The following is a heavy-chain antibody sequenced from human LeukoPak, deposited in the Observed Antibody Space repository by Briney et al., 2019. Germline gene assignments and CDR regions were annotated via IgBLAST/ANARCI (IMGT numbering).Heavy chain of an antibody. CDR3: AREVIEDWFDP. V-gene: IGHV4-31*03. CDR1: GGSISSGAYY. D-gene: IGHD2/OR15-2a*01. Sequence: PSQTLSLTCTVSGGSISSGAYYWNWIRQHPGKGLEWIGYIYYSGSTYYNPSLKSRVTTSVDTSKNQFSLKLSSVTAADTAVYYCAREVIEDWFDPWGQGTLVTVSS. CDR2: IYYSGST. J-gene: IGHJ5*02.